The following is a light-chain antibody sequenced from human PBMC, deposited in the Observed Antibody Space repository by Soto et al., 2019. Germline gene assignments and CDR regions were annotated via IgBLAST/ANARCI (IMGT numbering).Light chain of an antibody. CDR1: LSVSSS. CDR3: QQYNIWPQT. J-gene: IGKJ1*01. Sequence: EIVLTQSPATLSLSPGERATLSCRASLSVSSSLAWNQQTPGQAPRLLIYGASTRATGIPARFSGSGSGTEFTLTISSLQSEDFAVYFCQQYNIWPQTFGQGTKVDIK. CDR2: GAS. V-gene: IGKV3-15*01.